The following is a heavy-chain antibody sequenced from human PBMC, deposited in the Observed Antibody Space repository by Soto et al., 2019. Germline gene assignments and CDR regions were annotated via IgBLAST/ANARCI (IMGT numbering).Heavy chain of an antibody. CDR1: GGSISGYY. D-gene: IGHD2-21*02. J-gene: IGHJ6*02. CDR3: ARDLWGYCGTDCYPLDV. V-gene: IGHV4-59*01. Sequence: TSETLSLNCTVSGGSISGYYWSWIRQPPGKGLEWIGYMYNTGSTVYNPSFKSRVTISVDTSKSQFSLRLNSVTAADTAVYYCARDLWGYCGTDCYPLDVLGQGTTVTVSS. CDR2: MYNTGST.